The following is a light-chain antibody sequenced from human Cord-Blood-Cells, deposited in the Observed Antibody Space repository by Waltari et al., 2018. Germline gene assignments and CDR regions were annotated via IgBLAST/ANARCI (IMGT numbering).Light chain of an antibody. CDR3: QQYNNWPIT. CDR1: QSVSSN. V-gene: IGKV3-15*01. Sequence: ETVMTQSPATLSVSPEERATLSCRASQSVSSNLAWYKQKPGQAPRLLIQGASSRATCIPARFSGSGSGTEFTLTISSLQSEDFAVYYCQQYNNWPITFGQGTRLEIK. J-gene: IGKJ5*01. CDR2: GAS.